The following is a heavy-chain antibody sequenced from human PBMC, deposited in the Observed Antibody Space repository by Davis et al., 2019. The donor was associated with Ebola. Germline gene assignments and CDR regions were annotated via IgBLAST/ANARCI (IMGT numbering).Heavy chain of an antibody. CDR3: ARVKVGATKLFWFDP. V-gene: IGHV1-2*02. D-gene: IGHD1-26*01. CDR1: GYTFTGYY. Sequence: ASVKVSCKASGYTFTGYYMHWVRQAPGQGLEWMGWINPNSGGTNYAQKFQGRVTMTRDTSISTAYMELSRLRSDDTAVYYCARVKVGATKLFWFDPWGQGTLVTVSS. J-gene: IGHJ5*02. CDR2: INPNSGGT.